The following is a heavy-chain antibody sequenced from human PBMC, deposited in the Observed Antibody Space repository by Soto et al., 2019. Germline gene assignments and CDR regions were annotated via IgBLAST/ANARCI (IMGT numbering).Heavy chain of an antibody. D-gene: IGHD2-15*01. V-gene: IGHV4-59*01. CDR2: IYDDGSA. J-gene: IGHJ5*02. CDR3: ARDKYCSGGSCRKNWFDP. Sequence: SETLSLTCTVSGGSISSSYWSWIRQPPGKGLEWLAYIYDDGSANYNPSLKSRATISLDMSKNQFSLKLTSVTAADTAVYYCARDKYCSGGSCRKNWFDPWGQGTLGAVSS. CDR1: GGSISSSY.